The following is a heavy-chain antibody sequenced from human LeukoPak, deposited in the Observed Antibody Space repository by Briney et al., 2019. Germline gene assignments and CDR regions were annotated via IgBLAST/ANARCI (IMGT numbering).Heavy chain of an antibody. Sequence: GGCLRLSCAASGFTFSSYDIHWVRQAPGKGLEWVALISSDGGNKYFADSVKGRFTISTDNSKNTLYLQMNSLRPEDTAVYYCAKCCPMDVWGQGTTVTVSS. D-gene: IGHD4/OR15-4a*01. CDR3: AKCCPMDV. CDR2: ISSDGGNK. V-gene: IGHV3-30*18. J-gene: IGHJ6*02. CDR1: GFTFSSYD.